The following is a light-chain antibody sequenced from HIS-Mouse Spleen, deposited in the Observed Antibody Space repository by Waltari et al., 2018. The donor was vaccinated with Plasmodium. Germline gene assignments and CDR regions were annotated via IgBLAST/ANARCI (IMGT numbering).Light chain of an antibody. J-gene: IGLJ3*02. Sequence: SYELTQPPPVSVSPGQTARITCSGAALPKKHAYWSQQKSCQAPVLVIYEDSKRPSGIPERFSGSSSGTMATLTISGAQVEDEADYYCYSTDSSGNHRVFGGGTKLTVL. CDR3: YSTDSSGNHRV. CDR2: EDS. V-gene: IGLV3-10*01. CDR1: ALPKKH.